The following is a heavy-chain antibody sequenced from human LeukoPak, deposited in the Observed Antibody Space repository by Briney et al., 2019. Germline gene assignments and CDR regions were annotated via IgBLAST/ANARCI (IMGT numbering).Heavy chain of an antibody. J-gene: IGHJ4*02. CDR1: GYTLTSYY. Sequence: ASVKVSCKASGYTLTSYYMHWVRQAPGQGLEWMGIINPSGGSTSYAQKFQGRVTMTRDTSTSTVYMELSSLRSEDTAVYYCAREGGDYYDSSGYYFDYWGQGTLVTVSS. CDR3: AREGGDYYDSSGYYFDY. V-gene: IGHV1-46*01. D-gene: IGHD3-22*01. CDR2: INPSGGST.